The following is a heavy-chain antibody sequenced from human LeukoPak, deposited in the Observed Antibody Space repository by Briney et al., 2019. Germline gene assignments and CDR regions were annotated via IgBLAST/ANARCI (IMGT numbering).Heavy chain of an antibody. Sequence: GGSLRLSCAASGFTISSYEMNWVRQAPGKGLEWVSYISSSGSTIYYADSVKGRFTISRDNAKNSLYLQMNSLRTEDTAVYYCARLLVHHYGMDVWGQGTTVTVSS. V-gene: IGHV3-48*03. J-gene: IGHJ6*02. D-gene: IGHD1-1*01. CDR1: GFTISSYE. CDR3: ARLLVHHYGMDV. CDR2: ISSSGSTI.